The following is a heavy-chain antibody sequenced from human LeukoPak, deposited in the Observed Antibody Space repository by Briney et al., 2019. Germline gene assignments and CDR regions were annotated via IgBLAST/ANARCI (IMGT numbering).Heavy chain of an antibody. Sequence: PGGSLRLSCAASGFTFDDYGMSWVRQAPGKGLEWVGFIRSKAYGGTTKNAASVKGRFTISRDDSRSIAYLQMNSLKTEDTAVYYCTRRYNYDSSGYYYVRDAFDIWGQGTMVTVSS. CDR2: IRSKAYGGTT. CDR3: TRRYNYDSSGYYYVRDAFDI. D-gene: IGHD3-22*01. V-gene: IGHV3-49*04. CDR1: GFTFDDYG. J-gene: IGHJ3*02.